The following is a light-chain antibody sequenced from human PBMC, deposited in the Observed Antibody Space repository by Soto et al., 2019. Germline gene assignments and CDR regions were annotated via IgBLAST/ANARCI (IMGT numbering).Light chain of an antibody. CDR2: KAS. CDR3: EQYYSYSRS. CDR1: QSINSW. V-gene: IGKV1-5*03. J-gene: IGKJ1*01. Sequence: DIQMTQSPSTLSASVGDRVTITCRARQSINSWLAWQQKEPGKAPKLLIYKASSLERGVSSRFSGSESGTEFTLSISSLQPDDFATYYCEQYYSYSRSFGQGTKVEIK.